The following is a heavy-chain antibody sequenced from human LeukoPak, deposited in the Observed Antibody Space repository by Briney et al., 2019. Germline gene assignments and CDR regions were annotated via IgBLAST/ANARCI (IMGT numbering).Heavy chain of an antibody. D-gene: IGHD6-13*01. V-gene: IGHV4-34*01. CDR3: ARGRHSSSWAAFDI. Sequence: PSETLSLTCAVYGGSFSGYYWSWIRQPPGKGMEWIGEINHSGSTNYNPSLKSRVTISVDTSKNQFSLKLTSVTAADTAVYYCARGRHSSSWAAFDIWGQGTMVTVSS. J-gene: IGHJ3*02. CDR2: INHSGST. CDR1: GGSFSGYY.